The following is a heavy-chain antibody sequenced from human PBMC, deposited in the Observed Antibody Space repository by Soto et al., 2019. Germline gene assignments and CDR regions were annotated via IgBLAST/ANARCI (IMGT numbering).Heavy chain of an antibody. CDR2: IYYSGST. CDR3: ARTTRSAFDY. J-gene: IGHJ4*02. Sequence: QVQLQESGPGLVKPSETLSLTCTVSGGSVSSGSYYWSWIRQPPGKGLEWIGYIYYSGSTNYNPSLKSRVTISVDTPKNQFSLKLRSVTAADTAVYYCARTTRSAFDYWGQGTLVTVSS. V-gene: IGHV4-61*01. D-gene: IGHD1-1*01. CDR1: GGSVSSGSYY.